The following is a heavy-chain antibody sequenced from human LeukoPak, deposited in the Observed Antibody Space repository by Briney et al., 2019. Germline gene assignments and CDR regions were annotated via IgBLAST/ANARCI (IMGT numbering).Heavy chain of an antibody. J-gene: IGHJ4*02. Sequence: ASVKVSCKASGYSFTSFYTHWVRQAPGRGLEWMGIVDPSGQSTTYSPKFQGRVTMTTATSTRTVYLELSNLRFRDTAVYFCARDKEVLTANTGEAYFDSWGQGTLLTVSS. CDR2: VDPSGQST. V-gene: IGHV1-46*01. CDR3: ARDKEVLTANTGEAYFDS. D-gene: IGHD4/OR15-4a*01. CDR1: GYSFTSFY.